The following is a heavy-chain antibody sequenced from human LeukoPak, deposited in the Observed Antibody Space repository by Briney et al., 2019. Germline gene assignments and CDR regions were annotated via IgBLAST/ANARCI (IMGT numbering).Heavy chain of an antibody. CDR2: ISGSGDNT. Sequence: GGSLRLFCAASGFTFSSYAMSWVRQAPGKGLEWVSGISGSGDNTYYADSVKGRFTISRDNSKNTLYVQVNSLGTEDTAAYYCAKGSYYDSSGSFYFDYWGQGTLVTVSS. CDR1: GFTFSSYA. D-gene: IGHD3-22*01. J-gene: IGHJ4*02. CDR3: AKGSYYDSSGSFYFDY. V-gene: IGHV3-23*01.